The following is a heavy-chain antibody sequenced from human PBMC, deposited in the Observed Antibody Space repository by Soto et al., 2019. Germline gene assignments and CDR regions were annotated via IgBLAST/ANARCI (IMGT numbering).Heavy chain of an antibody. J-gene: IGHJ4*02. V-gene: IGHV3-30*18. Sequence: QEQLVESGGGVVQPGKSLRLSCAASGFTFNTYGMHWVRQAPGKGLEWVAVISYDGSEKYYVDSVKGRFTISKDNSKNTLYLQMNSLRPEDTAVYYCAKSPNFYCSSPNCYKYYFDHWGQGTRATVSS. D-gene: IGHD2-2*02. CDR2: ISYDGSEK. CDR3: AKSPNFYCSSPNCYKYYFDH. CDR1: GFTFNTYG.